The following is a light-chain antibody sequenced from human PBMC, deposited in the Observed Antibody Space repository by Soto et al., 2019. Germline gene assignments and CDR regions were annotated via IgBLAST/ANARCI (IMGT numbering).Light chain of an antibody. V-gene: IGKV1-6*01. CDR3: QQSYSTPYT. CDR1: QGIRND. CDR2: GAS. J-gene: IGKJ5*01. Sequence: AIQMTQSPSSLSASVGGRVTITCRASQGIRNDLAWYQQKPGKAPKLLIYGASTLQTGVPSRFSGSGSGTDFTLTISSLQPEDFATYYCQQSYSTPYTFGQGTRLEIK.